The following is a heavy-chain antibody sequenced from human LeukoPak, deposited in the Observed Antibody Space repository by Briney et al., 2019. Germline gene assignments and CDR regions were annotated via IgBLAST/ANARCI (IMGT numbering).Heavy chain of an antibody. Sequence: PSETLSLTCTVSGGSISSYYWSWIRQPPGKGLEWIGYIYYSGSTSYNPSLKSRVTISVDTSKNQFSLKLSSVTAADTAVYYCARGRRDGYKDAFDIWGQGSMVTVSS. CDR1: GGSISSYY. J-gene: IGHJ3*02. V-gene: IGHV4-59*08. D-gene: IGHD5-24*01. CDR3: ARGRRDGYKDAFDI. CDR2: IYYSGST.